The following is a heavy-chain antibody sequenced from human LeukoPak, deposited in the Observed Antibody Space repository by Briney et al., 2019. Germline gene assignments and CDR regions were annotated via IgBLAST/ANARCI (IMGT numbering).Heavy chain of an antibody. D-gene: IGHD6-6*01. CDR1: GFTFDDYA. V-gene: IGHV3-9*01. CDR3: AKDREYSSSSSFDY. J-gene: IGHJ4*02. CDR2: ISWNSGSI. Sequence: GGSLRLSCAASGFTFDDYAMHWVRHAPGKGLEWVSGISWNSGSIVYADSVKGRFTISRDNAKNSLYLQMNRLRAEDTALYYCAKDREYSSSSSFDYWGQGTLVTVSS.